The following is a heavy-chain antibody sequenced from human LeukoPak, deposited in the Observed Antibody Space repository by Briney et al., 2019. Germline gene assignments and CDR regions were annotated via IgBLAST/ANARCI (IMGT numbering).Heavy chain of an antibody. D-gene: IGHD5-12*01. J-gene: IGHJ4*02. V-gene: IGHV4-61*05. CDR2: IYYSGST. CDR3: ARASPRWLHSGPFDY. CDR1: GGSISSSSYY. Sequence: SETLSLTCTVSGGSISSSSYYWGWIRQPPGKGLEWIGYIYYSGSTNYNPSLKSRATISVDTSKNQFSLKLSSVTAADTAVYYCARASPRWLHSGPFDYWGQGTLVTVSS.